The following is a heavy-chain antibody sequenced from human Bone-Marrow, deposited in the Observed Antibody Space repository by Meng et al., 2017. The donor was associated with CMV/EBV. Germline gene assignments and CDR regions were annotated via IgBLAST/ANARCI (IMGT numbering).Heavy chain of an antibody. CDR3: ARSVLMVYAILDYYYGMDV. Sequence: GESLKISCAASGFTFSDYYMSWIRQAPGKGLEWVSYISSSGSTIYYADSVKGRFTISRDNAKNSLYLQMNSLRAEDTAVYYCARSVLMVYAILDYYYGMDVWGQGTTVTVSS. J-gene: IGHJ6*02. D-gene: IGHD2-8*01. V-gene: IGHV3-11*04. CDR2: ISSSGSTI. CDR1: GFTFSDYY.